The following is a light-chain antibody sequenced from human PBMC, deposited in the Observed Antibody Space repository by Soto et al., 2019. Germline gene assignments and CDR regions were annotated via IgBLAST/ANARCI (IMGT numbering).Light chain of an antibody. J-gene: IGLJ2*01. Sequence: QTVVTQPPSVSGAPGQRVTISCTGSSSNIGAGYDVHWYQQLPGTAPKLLIYGNSNRPSGVPDRFSGSKSGTSASLAITGLQAEDEADYYCQSYDSSLSGHVVFGGGIKVTVL. CDR2: GNS. CDR1: SSNIGAGYD. CDR3: QSYDSSLSGHVV. V-gene: IGLV1-40*01.